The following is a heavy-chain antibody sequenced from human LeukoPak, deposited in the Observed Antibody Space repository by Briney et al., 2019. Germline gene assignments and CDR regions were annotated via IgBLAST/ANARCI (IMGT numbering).Heavy chain of an antibody. J-gene: IGHJ4*02. Sequence: SETLSLTCTVSGGSISSSNFYWAWSRQPPGKGLEWVGSIYYSGSTYYNPSLKSRVTISVDTSKNQFSLKLTSVTAADTAVYYCAIDYGGGNYWGQGTLVTVSS. CDR1: GGSISSSNFY. CDR3: AIDYGGGNY. D-gene: IGHD4-23*01. CDR2: IYYSGST. V-gene: IGHV4-39*01.